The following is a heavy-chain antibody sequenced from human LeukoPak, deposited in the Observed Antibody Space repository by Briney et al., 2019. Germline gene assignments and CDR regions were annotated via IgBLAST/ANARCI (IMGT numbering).Heavy chain of an antibody. J-gene: IGHJ5*02. Sequence: GGSLRLSCAASGFTFSSYGMHWVRQAPGKGLEWVAVISYDGSNKYYADSVKGRFTISRDNSKNTLYLQMNSLRAEGTAVYYCAREFRWFDPWGQGTLVTVSS. CDR1: GFTFSSYG. CDR3: AREFRWFDP. CDR2: ISYDGSNK. V-gene: IGHV3-30*03.